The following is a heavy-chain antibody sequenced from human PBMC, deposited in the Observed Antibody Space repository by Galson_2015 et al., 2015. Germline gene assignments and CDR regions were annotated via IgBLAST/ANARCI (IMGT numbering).Heavy chain of an antibody. CDR1: EGSFSTYA. J-gene: IGHJ4*02. CDR3: ARASQDCSRASCPYNY. D-gene: IGHD2-2*01. Sequence: SVKVSCKASEGSFSTYAISWVRQAPGQGLEWMGGITPMFGTANYAQKFQGRVTITADKSTSTAYMEVRSLRSEDTAVYYCARASQDCSRASCPYNYWGQGTLVTVSS. V-gene: IGHV1-69*06. CDR2: ITPMFGTA.